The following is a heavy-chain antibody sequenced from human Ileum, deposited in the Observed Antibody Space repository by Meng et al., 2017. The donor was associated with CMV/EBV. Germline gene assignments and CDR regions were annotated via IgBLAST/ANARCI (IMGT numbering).Heavy chain of an antibody. CDR3: AKQSNGHQNWFDT. D-gene: IGHD2-8*01. CDR2: ISTGGGTI. V-gene: IGHV3-23*01. J-gene: IGHJ5*02. Sequence: SGLAFARYVLTWVRQARGRGVEWVSIISTGGGTISYADSVKGRFTISRDNSKNTLCLQMNSLRAKDTALYYCAKQSNGHQNWFDTWGQGTLVTVSS. CDR1: GLAFARYV.